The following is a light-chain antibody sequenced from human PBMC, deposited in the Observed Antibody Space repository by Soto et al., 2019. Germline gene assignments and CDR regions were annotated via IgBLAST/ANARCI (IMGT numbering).Light chain of an antibody. Sequence: IGLPQSTATLSLSPGESDTLYCRARESDSIYVAWYQQRPGQAPRLLIYDAADRATGIPARFRGSGSGTHFTLTISSLQSEDSAVYYCQQYKNWPPWTFGQGAKVDVK. CDR3: QQYKNWPPWT. J-gene: IGKJ1*01. CDR1: ESDSIY. V-gene: IGKV3-11*01. CDR2: DAA.